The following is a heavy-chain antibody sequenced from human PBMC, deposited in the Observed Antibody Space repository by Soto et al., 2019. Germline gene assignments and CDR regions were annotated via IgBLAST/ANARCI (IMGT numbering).Heavy chain of an antibody. CDR3: ARRVAAAGSQFDY. V-gene: IGHV4-59*01. CDR1: GGSISSYY. J-gene: IGHJ4*02. Sequence: QVQLQESGPGLVKPSETLSLTCTVSGGSISSYYWSWIRQPPGKGLEWIGYIYYSGSTNYNPSLKSRVTISVDTYKNQFYLKLSSVTAADTAVYYCARRVAAAGSQFDYWGQGTLVTVSS. D-gene: IGHD6-13*01. CDR2: IYYSGST.